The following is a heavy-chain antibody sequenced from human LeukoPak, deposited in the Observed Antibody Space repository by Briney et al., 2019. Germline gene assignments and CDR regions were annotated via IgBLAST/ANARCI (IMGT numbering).Heavy chain of an antibody. CDR1: GFTFISYS. Sequence: GGSLRLSCAASGFTFISYSMNWVRQTPGKGLEWVSEISFTSSNIYYVDSVRGRFTISRDNAKNSLCLQMNSLRAEDTAVYYCARDLRTYSGSYSYYFDYWGQGTLVTVSS. J-gene: IGHJ4*02. D-gene: IGHD1-26*01. CDR3: ARDLRTYSGSYSYYFDY. CDR2: ISFTSSNI. V-gene: IGHV3-48*01.